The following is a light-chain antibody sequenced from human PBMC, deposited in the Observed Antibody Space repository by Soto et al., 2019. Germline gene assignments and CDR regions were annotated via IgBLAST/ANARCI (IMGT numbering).Light chain of an antibody. CDR3: RQHNSFPIT. CDR2: KAS. V-gene: IGKV1-5*03. CDR1: QTIDSW. J-gene: IGKJ5*01. Sequence: DIQMTQPHSTLSASVGYRFTITCLASQTIDSWLAWYQQRPGKPPNLLIYKASTLASGVPSRFSGSGSGTEFTLTISSLQPEDSATYYCRQHNSFPITFGQGTRLEIK.